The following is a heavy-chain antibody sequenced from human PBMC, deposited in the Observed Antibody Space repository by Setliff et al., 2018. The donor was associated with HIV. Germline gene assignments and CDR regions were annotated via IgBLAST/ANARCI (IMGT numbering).Heavy chain of an antibody. CDR1: GFTFSTYW. CDR3: VTDRDRDLPQ. CDR2: IKEDGSEE. J-gene: IGHJ4*02. Sequence: SLSCVASGFTFSTYWMTWVRQAPEKGLEWVASIKEDGSEEYYVDSVKGRFTISRDNAKNSLYLQMNSLRAEDTAVYYCVTDRDRDLPQWGQGTLVTVSS. V-gene: IGHV3-7*01.